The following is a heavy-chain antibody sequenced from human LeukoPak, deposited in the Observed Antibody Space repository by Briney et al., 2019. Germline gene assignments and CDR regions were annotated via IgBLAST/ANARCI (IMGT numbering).Heavy chain of an antibody. D-gene: IGHD6-19*01. CDR2: ISGSSSYI. V-gene: IGHV3-21*04. CDR3: AKGYGIAVAGWVDY. Sequence: PGGSLRLSCAASGFTFSSYSMNWVRQAPGKGLEWVSSISGSSSYIYYADSVKGRFTISRDNAKNSLYLQMNSLRAEDMALYYCAKGYGIAVAGWVDYWGQGTLVTVSS. CDR1: GFTFSSYS. J-gene: IGHJ4*02.